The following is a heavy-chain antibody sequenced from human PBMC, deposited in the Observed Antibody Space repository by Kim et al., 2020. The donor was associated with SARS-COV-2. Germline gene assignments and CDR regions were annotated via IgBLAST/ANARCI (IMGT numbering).Heavy chain of an antibody. Sequence: SETLSLTCTVSGAYITNHYWSWIRQPPGKGLEWIGNVYHSGSTSYNPSLKSRVTMSVETSKRQFSLQVTSVTAADTAIHYSVREGYFDGGRFFFDYWCPG. CDR1: GAYITNHY. J-gene: IGHJ4*02. D-gene: IGHD3-10*01. CDR2: VYHSGST. CDR3: VREGYFDGGRFFFDY. V-gene: IGHV4-59*11.